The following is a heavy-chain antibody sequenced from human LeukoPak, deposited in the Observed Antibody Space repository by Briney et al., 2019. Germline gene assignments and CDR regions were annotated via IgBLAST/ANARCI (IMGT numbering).Heavy chain of an antibody. CDR1: GFTVSSNY. V-gene: IGHV3-53*01. D-gene: IGHD6-6*01. CDR2: IYSGGST. J-gene: IGHJ4*02. CDR3: ARVLTSSSSLC. Sequence: PGGSLRLSCAASGFTVSSNYMSWVRQPPGKGLEWVSVIYSGGSTYYADSVKGRFTISRDNSKNTLYLQMNRLRAEDTAVYYCARVLTSSSSLCWGQGTLVTVSS.